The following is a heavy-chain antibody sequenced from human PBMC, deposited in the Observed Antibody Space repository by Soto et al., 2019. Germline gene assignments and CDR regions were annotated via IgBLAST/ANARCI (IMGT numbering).Heavy chain of an antibody. V-gene: IGHV1-69*17. D-gene: IGHD3-10*01. Sequence: QVQLVQSGAEVRKPGSSVKVSCKASGGSFTNYTVSWVRQAPGQGLEWMGGIIPIFDLANYAQKFQGRVTITEHKSTKTAYMELSSLTSEDTAVYYCARRRGGSGWFDPWGQGTLVTVSS. CDR1: GGSFTNYT. J-gene: IGHJ5*02. CDR3: ARRRGGSGWFDP. CDR2: IIPIFDLA.